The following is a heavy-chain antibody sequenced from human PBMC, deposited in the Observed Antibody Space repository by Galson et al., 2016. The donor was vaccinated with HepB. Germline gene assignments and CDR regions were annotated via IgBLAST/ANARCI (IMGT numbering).Heavy chain of an antibody. D-gene: IGHD1-1*01. V-gene: IGHV3-30-3*01. CDR3: ARFIASPWNDYYYYGMDV. CDR2: ISNDGSNK. J-gene: IGHJ6*04. CDR1: GFIFRSYA. Sequence: SLRLSCADSGFIFRSYAMNWVRQAPGKGLEWLAVISNDGSNKYFADSVKGRFTIPRDNSKNTLYLQMNSLRAEDTAVYYCARFIASPWNDYYYYGMDVWGKGTTVTASS.